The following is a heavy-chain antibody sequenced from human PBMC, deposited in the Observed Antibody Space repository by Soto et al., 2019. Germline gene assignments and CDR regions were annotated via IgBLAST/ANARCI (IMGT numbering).Heavy chain of an antibody. V-gene: IGHV3-48*01. CDR2: ISSSSRII. CDR1: RFSFSSYG. J-gene: IGHJ4*02. Sequence: EVQLVDSGGGLVHPGGSLRLSCVASRFSFSSYGMNWVRQAPGKGLEWVSYISSSSRIIYYADSVKGRVTLSRDNAKISLYLQMNRLRAEDTSMYYCALDKPRSDSSNWYVDYWGQGNLVTVSS. D-gene: IGHD6-13*01. CDR3: ALDKPRSDSSNWYVDY.